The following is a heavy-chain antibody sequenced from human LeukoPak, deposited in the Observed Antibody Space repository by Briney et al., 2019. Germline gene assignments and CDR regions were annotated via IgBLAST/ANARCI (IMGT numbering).Heavy chain of an antibody. CDR2: IYTSGST. Sequence: PSETLSLTCTVSGGSISSGSYYWSWIRQPAGKGLGWIGRIYTSGSTNYNPSLKSRVTISVDTSKNQFSLKLSSVTAADTAVYYCARDRKPLPVDTAMGHSDAFDIWGQGTMVTVSS. CDR3: ARDRKPLPVDTAMGHSDAFDI. V-gene: IGHV4-61*02. CDR1: GGSISSGSYY. D-gene: IGHD5-18*01. J-gene: IGHJ3*02.